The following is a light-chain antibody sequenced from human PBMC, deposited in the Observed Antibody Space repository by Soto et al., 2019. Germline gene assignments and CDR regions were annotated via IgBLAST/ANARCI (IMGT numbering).Light chain of an antibody. J-gene: IGKJ3*01. CDR1: QDIINY. Sequence: DIQMTQSPSSLSASVGDRVTITRQASQDIINYLNWYQQKPGKAPKLLIYDASNLETGVPSRFSGSGSGTDFTFTISSLQPEDIATYYCQQYDNLPFTFGPGTKVDIK. CDR3: QQYDNLPFT. CDR2: DAS. V-gene: IGKV1-33*01.